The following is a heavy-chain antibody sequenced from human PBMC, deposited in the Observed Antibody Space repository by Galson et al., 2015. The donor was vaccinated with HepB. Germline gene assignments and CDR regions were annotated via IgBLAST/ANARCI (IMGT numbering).Heavy chain of an antibody. CDR3: ARGPYCSSTSCYTGIWFDP. CDR2: ISSSSSYT. V-gene: IGHV3-11*06. D-gene: IGHD2-2*02. Sequence: SLRLSCAASGFTFSDYYMSWIRQAPGKGLEWVSYISSSSSYTNYADSVKGRFTISRDNAKNSLYLQMNSLRAEDTAVYYCARGPYCSSTSCYTGIWFDPWGQGTLVTVSS. CDR1: GFTFSDYY. J-gene: IGHJ5*02.